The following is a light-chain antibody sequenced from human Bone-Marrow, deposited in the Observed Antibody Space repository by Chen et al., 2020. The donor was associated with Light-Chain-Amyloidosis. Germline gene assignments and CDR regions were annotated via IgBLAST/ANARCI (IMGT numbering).Light chain of an antibody. V-gene: IGKV4-1*01. Sequence: IEMTQSPDSLGVSLGGRATINCKSNRTLLSISNNKNHLAWYRQRPGQPPELLISWASSRTSGVPDRFSGSGSGTDFTLTITDLQPEDVAVYHCQQYYSTPTFGQGTRLDIK. J-gene: IGKJ5*01. CDR3: QQYYSTPT. CDR2: WAS. CDR1: RTLLSISNNKNH.